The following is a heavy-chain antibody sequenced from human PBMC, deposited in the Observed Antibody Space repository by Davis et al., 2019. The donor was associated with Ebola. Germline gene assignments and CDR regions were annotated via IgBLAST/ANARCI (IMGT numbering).Heavy chain of an antibody. CDR2: IYYSGST. CDR3: ARIAARGYDI. CDR1: GGSISTSSYY. D-gene: IGHD6-6*01. V-gene: IGHV4-39*07. Sequence: PGGSLRLSCTVSGGSISTSSYYWGWIRQSPGKGLEWIGSIYYSGSTYYNPSLKSLVTISVGTSKNQFSLKLSSVTAADTAVYYCARIAARGYDIWGQGTMVTVSS. J-gene: IGHJ3*02.